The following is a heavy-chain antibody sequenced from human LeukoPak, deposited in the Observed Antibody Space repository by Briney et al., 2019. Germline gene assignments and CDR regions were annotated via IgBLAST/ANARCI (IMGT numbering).Heavy chain of an antibody. Sequence: PGGSLRLSCAASGFTFSGYWMHWVRQTPGKGLVWVSRINSDASGADYADSVKGRSTISRDNAKNTLYLQMNSLRAEDTAVYYCTRDSGSYPFDSWGQGTLVTVSS. D-gene: IGHD1-26*01. V-gene: IGHV3-74*01. CDR2: INSDASGA. CDR1: GFTFSGYW. CDR3: TRDSGSYPFDS. J-gene: IGHJ4*02.